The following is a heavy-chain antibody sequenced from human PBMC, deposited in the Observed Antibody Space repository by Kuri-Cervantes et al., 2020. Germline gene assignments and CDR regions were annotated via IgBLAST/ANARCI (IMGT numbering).Heavy chain of an antibody. CDR2: YSYSGTS. Sequence: GSLRLSCTVSGGSINNSSHYWGWIRQPPGKGLEWIGSYSYSGTSYYNPSLKSRVTMSVGTSKNQFSLKLSSVTAADTAVYYCARHGHYWGQGILVTVSS. CDR1: GGSINNSSHY. CDR3: ARHGHY. J-gene: IGHJ4*02. V-gene: IGHV4-39*01.